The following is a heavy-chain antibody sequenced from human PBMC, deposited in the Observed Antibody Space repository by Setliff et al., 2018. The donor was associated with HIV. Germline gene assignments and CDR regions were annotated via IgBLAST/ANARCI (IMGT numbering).Heavy chain of an antibody. Sequence: PGGSLRLSCEASGFIFSTYGMHWVRQAPGKGLEWVALIQYGGNNKYYADSVKGRFTVSRDNSNNTLYLQMNSLRPDDTAVYYCASARIPTGGTSTSLDFWGQGTLVTVSS. D-gene: IGHD1-26*01. CDR2: IQYGGNNK. V-gene: IGHV3-30*02. CDR3: ASARIPTGGTSTSLDF. CDR1: GFIFSTYG. J-gene: IGHJ4*02.